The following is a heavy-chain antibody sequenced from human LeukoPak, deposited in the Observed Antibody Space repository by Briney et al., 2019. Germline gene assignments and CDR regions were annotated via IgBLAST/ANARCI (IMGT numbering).Heavy chain of an antibody. J-gene: IGHJ6*02. CDR3: AKDILWFAMDV. D-gene: IGHD3-10*01. V-gene: IGHV3-30*18. Sequence: GGSLRLSCAASGFTFSSYGMHWVRQAPGKGLEWVAVISYDGSNKYYADSVKGRFTISRDNSKNTLYLQMNSLRAEDTAVYYCAKDILWFAMDVWGQGTTVTVSS. CDR2: ISYDGSNK. CDR1: GFTFSSYG.